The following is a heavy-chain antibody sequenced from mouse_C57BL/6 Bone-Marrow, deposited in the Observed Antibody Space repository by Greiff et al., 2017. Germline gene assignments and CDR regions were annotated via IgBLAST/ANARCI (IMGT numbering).Heavy chain of an antibody. D-gene: IGHD3-2*02. CDR3: ARSSRLPYYYAMDY. V-gene: IGHV1-9*01. J-gene: IGHJ4*01. CDR1: GYTFTGYW. CDR2: ILPGSGST. Sequence: VQLQQSGAELMKPGASVKLSCKAPGYTFTGYWIEWVKQRPGHGLEWIGEILPGSGSTNYNEKFKGKATSTANTSANTAYMQLSSLTTKDSAIYYCARSSRLPYYYAMDYWGQGTTVTVSS.